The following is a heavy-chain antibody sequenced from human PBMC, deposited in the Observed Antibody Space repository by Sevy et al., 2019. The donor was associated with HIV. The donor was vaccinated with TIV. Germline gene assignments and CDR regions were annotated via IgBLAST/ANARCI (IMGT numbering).Heavy chain of an antibody. CDR3: ATVSGSSGDDLHYFYYYMDV. V-gene: IGHV3-20*04. D-gene: IGHD5-12*01. CDR2: INWNGSST. J-gene: IGHJ6*03. CDR1: GFTFDDYG. Sequence: GGSLRLSCAASGFTFDDYGMTWVRQGPGKGLEWVSGINWNGSSTAYADSVKGRFTISRDNAKNSLYLQMNSLRDEDTALYYCATVSGSSGDDLHYFYYYMDVWGKGTTVTVSS.